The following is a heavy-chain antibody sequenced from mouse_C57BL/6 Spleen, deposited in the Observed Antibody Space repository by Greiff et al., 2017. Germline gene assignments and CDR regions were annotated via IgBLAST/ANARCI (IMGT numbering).Heavy chain of an antibody. CDR2: IYPGSGST. D-gene: IGHD2-5*01. J-gene: IGHJ4*01. V-gene: IGHV1-55*01. CDR3: ARTYSNYVRAMDY. Sequence: QVHVKQPGAELVKPGASVKMSCKASGYTFPSYWITWVKQRPGQGLEWIGDIYPGSGSTNYNEKFKSKATLTVDTSSSTAYMQLSSLTSEDSAVYYCARTYSNYVRAMDYWGQGTSVTVSS. CDR1: GYTFPSYW.